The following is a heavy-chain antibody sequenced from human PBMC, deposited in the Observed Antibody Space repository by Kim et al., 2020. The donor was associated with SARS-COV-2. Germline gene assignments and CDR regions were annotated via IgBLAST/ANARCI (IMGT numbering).Heavy chain of an antibody. Sequence: GGSLRLSCAASGFTFSDYYMSWIRQAPGKGLEWVSYISNFGNSIYYADSVKGRFIISRDNAKSSLYLQMNSLRAEDTAVYFCARMFYNKKRFDPWGQGTLVTVSS. V-gene: IGHV3-11*01. CDR2: ISNFGNSI. D-gene: IGHD3-10*02. J-gene: IGHJ5*02. CDR3: ARMFYNKKRFDP. CDR1: GFTFSDYY.